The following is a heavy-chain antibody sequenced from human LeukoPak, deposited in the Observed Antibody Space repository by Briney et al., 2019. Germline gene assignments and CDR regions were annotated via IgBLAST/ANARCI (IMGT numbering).Heavy chain of an antibody. CDR3: ARGGGGVWGSRHAFDI. CDR1: GFTVSSNY. D-gene: IGHD3-16*01. J-gene: IGHJ3*02. Sequence: GGSLRLSCAASGFTVSSNYMSWVRQAPGKGLEWVSVIYSGGSTYYADSVKGRFTISRDNSKSTLYIQMNSLRAEDTAVYYCARGGGGVWGSRHAFDIWGQGTMVTVSS. V-gene: IGHV3-53*01. CDR2: IYSGGST.